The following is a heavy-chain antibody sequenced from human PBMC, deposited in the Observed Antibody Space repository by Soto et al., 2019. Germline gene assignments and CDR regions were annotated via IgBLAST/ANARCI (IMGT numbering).Heavy chain of an antibody. V-gene: IGHV3-48*03. J-gene: IGHJ6*02. Sequence: GGSLRLSCAASGSTFSSSEMHWVRQAPGKGLEWVSYISKSGSVIYYADSVKGRFTITRDNAKNLLFLQMDSLRVEDTAVYFCARDQAVPVPHYYYGMDVWGQGTTVTVSS. CDR1: GSTFSSSE. D-gene: IGHD2-2*01. CDR2: ISKSGSVI. CDR3: ARDQAVPVPHYYYGMDV.